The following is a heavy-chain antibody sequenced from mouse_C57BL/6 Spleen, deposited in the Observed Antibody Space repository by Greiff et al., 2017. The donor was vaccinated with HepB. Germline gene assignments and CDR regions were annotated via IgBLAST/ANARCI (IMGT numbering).Heavy chain of an antibody. CDR1: GYTFTDYE. J-gene: IGHJ2*01. CDR3: TRSWDYDYGGY. D-gene: IGHD2-4*01. Sequence: QAQLQQSGAELVRPGASVTLSCKASGYTFTDYEMHWVKQTPVHGLEWIGAIDPETGGTAYNQKFKGKAILTADKSSSTAYMELRSLTSADSAVYYCTRSWDYDYGGYWGQGTTLTVSS. CDR2: IDPETGGT. V-gene: IGHV1-15*01.